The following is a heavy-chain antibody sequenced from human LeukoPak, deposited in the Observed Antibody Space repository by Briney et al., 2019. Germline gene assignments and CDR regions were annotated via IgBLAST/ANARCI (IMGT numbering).Heavy chain of an antibody. Sequence: PGGSLRLSCAASGFTFSSYGMHWVRQAPGKGLEWVAVISYDGSNKYYADSVKGRFTISRDNSKNTLYLQMNSLRAEDTAVHYCAKDRVADYYGSGSYYGVGYYFDYWGQGTLVTVSS. CDR2: ISYDGSNK. CDR1: GFTFSSYG. D-gene: IGHD3-10*01. J-gene: IGHJ4*02. CDR3: AKDRVADYYGSGSYYGVGYYFDY. V-gene: IGHV3-30*18.